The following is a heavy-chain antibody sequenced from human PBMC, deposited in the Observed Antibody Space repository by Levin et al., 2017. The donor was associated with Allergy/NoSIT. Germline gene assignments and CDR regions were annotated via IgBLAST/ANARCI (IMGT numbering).Heavy chain of an antibody. CDR3: ARDRRESSGGPILDH. V-gene: IGHV3-48*02. CDR1: GFTFSSYT. D-gene: IGHD6-19*01. J-gene: IGHJ4*02. CDR2: ITSSSNPI. Sequence: GGSLRLSCAASGFTFSSYTMNWVRQAPGKGLEWVSSITSSSNPIYYADSVRGRFTVSRDNAKNSLYLQMNRLRDEDTGVYYCARDRRESSGGPILDHWGQGSLVTVSS.